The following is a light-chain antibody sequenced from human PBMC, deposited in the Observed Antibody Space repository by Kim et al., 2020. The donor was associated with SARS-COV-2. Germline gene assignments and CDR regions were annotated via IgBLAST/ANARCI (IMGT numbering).Light chain of an antibody. V-gene: IGKV1-27*01. CDR2: AAS. J-gene: IGKJ1*01. Sequence: ASVGNSVTFTCRASQGISNYLAWYQQNPGNVPKLLIYAASTLQSEVPSRFSSSGSETDFTLTISSLQPEDVATYHYQKYNSAPKTCGQGTKVDIK. CDR3: QKYNSAPKT. CDR1: QGISNY.